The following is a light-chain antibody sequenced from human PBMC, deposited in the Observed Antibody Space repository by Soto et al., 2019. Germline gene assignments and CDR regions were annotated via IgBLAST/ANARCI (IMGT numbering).Light chain of an antibody. CDR2: EVS. J-gene: IGLJ2*01. Sequence: QSALTQPASVSGSPGQSITISCTGTSSDVGRYNYVSWYQQYPGKAPKLIIFEVSIRPSGVSNRFSGSKSGTTASLTISGLQIEDEADYYCCSYTSRTCVVFGGGTKVTVL. CDR1: SSDVGRYNY. CDR3: CSYTSRTCVV. V-gene: IGLV2-14*01.